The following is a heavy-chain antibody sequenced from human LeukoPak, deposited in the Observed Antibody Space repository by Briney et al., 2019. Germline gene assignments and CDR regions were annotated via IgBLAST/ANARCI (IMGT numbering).Heavy chain of an antibody. V-gene: IGHV3-30*04. J-gene: IGHJ4*02. CDR2: ISYDGSNK. CDR1: GFTFSSYA. Sequence: HPGRSLRLSCAASGFTFSSYAMHWVRQAPGKGLEWVAVISYDGSNKYYADSVKGRFTISRDNSKNTLYLQMNSLRAEDTAVYYCARGGYCSGGSCSKKDHDYWGQGTLVTVSS. CDR3: ARGGYCSGGSCSKKDHDY. D-gene: IGHD2-15*01.